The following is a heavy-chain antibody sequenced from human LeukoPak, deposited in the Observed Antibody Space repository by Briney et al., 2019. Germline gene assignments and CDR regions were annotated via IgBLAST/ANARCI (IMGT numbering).Heavy chain of an antibody. Sequence: ASVKVSCKASGYTFTSYDINWVRQATGQGLEWMGWMNPNSGNTGYAQKFQGRVTMTRDTSISTAYMELSRLRSDDTAVYYCAREGSGSYSGDYWGQGTLVTVSS. CDR3: AREGSGSYSGDY. V-gene: IGHV1-8*01. J-gene: IGHJ4*02. D-gene: IGHD1-26*01. CDR1: GYTFTSYD. CDR2: MNPNSGNT.